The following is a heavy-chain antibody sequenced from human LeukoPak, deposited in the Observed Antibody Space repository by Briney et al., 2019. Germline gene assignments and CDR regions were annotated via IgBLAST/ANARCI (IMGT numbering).Heavy chain of an antibody. Sequence: GGSLRLSCAASGFTFSNYGMNWVRQPPGKGLEWVSYIDSSSSTIYYADSVKGRFTISRDNAKNSLYLQMNSLRDEDTAVYYCANINSGGGYYYGSSGYSSCFDFWGQGTLVTVSS. D-gene: IGHD3-22*01. J-gene: IGHJ4*02. CDR3: ANINSGGGYYYGSSGYSSCFDF. V-gene: IGHV3-48*02. CDR1: GFTFSNYG. CDR2: IDSSSSTI.